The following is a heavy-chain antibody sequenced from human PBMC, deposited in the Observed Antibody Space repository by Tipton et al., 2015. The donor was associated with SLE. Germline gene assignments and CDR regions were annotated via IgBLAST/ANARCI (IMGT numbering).Heavy chain of an antibody. J-gene: IGHJ4*02. Sequence: SLRLSCAASGFTVSSNYMSWVRQAPGKGLEWVSVIYSGGSTYYADSVKGRFTISRDNSKNTLYLQMNSLRAEDTAVYYCAKQHSSGWYYFDYWGQGTLVTVSS. D-gene: IGHD6-19*01. V-gene: IGHV3-66*04. CDR2: IYSGGST. CDR3: AKQHSSGWYYFDY. CDR1: GFTVSSNY.